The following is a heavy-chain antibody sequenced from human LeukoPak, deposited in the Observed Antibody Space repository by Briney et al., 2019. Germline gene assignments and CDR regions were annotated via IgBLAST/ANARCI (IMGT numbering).Heavy chain of an antibody. D-gene: IGHD3-3*01. J-gene: IGHJ4*02. Sequence: GASVKVSCKASGYTFTGYYMHWVRQAPGQGLEWMGWINPNSGGTNYAQKFQGRVTVTGDTSISTAYMELSRLSSDDTAVYYCARSYPGLPIYDFWSGYYPHIGNFDYWGQGTLVTVSS. CDR1: GYTFTGYY. CDR2: INPNSGGT. V-gene: IGHV1-2*02. CDR3: ARSYPGLPIYDFWSGYYPHIGNFDY.